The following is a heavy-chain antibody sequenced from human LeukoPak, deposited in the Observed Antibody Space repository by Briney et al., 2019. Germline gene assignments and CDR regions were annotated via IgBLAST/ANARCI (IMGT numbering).Heavy chain of an antibody. Sequence: GRSLRLSCAASGFSFGGYALHWVRQAPGKGLEWVASISWNSGDIVHADSVKGRFTISKDNAKNTVYLQMNSLRAEDTAVYYCVSFYETYWGRGTLVTVSS. CDR3: VSFYETY. CDR2: ISWNSGDI. D-gene: IGHD2/OR15-2a*01. V-gene: IGHV3-9*01. J-gene: IGHJ4*02. CDR1: GFSFGGYA.